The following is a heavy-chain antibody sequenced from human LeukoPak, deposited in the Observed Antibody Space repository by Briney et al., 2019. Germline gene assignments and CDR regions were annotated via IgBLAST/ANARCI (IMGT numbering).Heavy chain of an antibody. Sequence: PSEILSLTCTVSGGSISTHYWSWIRQPPGKGLEWIGYISYSGTTNYNPSLKSRVTISLDTSKNQFSLKLTSVTAADTAVYYCAARTDWFDPWGQGTLVTVSS. CDR3: AARTDWFDP. V-gene: IGHV4-59*11. CDR1: GGSISTHY. J-gene: IGHJ5*02. CDR2: ISYSGTT.